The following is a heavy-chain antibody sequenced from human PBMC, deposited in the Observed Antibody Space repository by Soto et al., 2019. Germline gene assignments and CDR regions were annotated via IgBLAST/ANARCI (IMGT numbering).Heavy chain of an antibody. CDR3: ARGKLGTTVWFDP. Sequence: GEALTISCKGSGYSFTSYWIGWERQMPGKGLEWMGIIYPGDSDTRYSPSFQGQVTISADKSISTAYLQWSSLKASDTAMYYCARGKLGTTVWFDPWGQGTLVTVSS. D-gene: IGHD1-7*01. CDR2: IYPGDSDT. V-gene: IGHV5-51*01. CDR1: GYSFTSYW. J-gene: IGHJ5*02.